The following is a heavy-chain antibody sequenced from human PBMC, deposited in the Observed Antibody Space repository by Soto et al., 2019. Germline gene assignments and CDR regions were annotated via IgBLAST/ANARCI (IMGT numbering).Heavy chain of an antibody. V-gene: IGHV3-21*01. Sequence: GGSLRLSCAASGFTFSSYSMDWVRQAPGKGLEWVSSIGYSGSHIYYADSVKGRFTISRDNARNSLYLQMNSLRAEDTAVYYRARAQGPFSTYFDPWGQGTLVTVSS. CDR2: IGYSGSHI. J-gene: IGHJ5*02. CDR3: ARAQGPFSTYFDP. CDR1: GFTFSSYS.